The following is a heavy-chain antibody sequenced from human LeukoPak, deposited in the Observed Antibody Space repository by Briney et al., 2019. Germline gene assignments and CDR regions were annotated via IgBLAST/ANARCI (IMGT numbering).Heavy chain of an antibody. D-gene: IGHD3-22*01. V-gene: IGHV4-61*02. CDR1: GGSISSGSYY. J-gene: IGHJ4*02. CDR3: ARDPWKGYDSSPVGY. CDR2: IYTSGST. Sequence: SQTLSLTCTVSGGSISSGSYYWSWIRQPAGKGLEWIGRIYTSGSTNYNPSLKSRVTISVDTSKNQFSLKLSSVTAADTAVYYCARDPWKGYDSSPVGYWGQGTLVTVSS.